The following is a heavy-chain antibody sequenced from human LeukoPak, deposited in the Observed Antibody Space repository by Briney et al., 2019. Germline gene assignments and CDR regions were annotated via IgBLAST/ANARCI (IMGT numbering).Heavy chain of an antibody. D-gene: IGHD3-10*01. CDR1: GFTFSDYY. V-gene: IGHV3-11*01. CDR3: ARDKGSGSYNFDY. J-gene: IGHJ4*02. CDR2: ITNTDNSI. Sequence: GGSLRLSCAASGFTFSDYYMSWIRQAPGKGLEWISYITNTDNSISYADSVRGRFTISRDNAKKSLYLQMNSLRAEDTAVYYCARDKGSGSYNFDYWGQGTLVTVSS.